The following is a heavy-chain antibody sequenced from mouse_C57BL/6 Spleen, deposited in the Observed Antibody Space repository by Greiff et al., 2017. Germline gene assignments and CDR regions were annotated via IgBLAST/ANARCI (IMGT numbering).Heavy chain of an antibody. J-gene: IGHJ4*01. CDR2: IWGVGST. CDR3: ARRDDYGSSYAMDY. CDR1: GFSLTSYG. D-gene: IGHD1-1*01. V-gene: IGHV2-6*01. Sequence: VKLVESGPGLVAPSQSLSITCTVSGFSLTSYGVDWVRQSPGKGLEWLGVIWGVGSTNYNSALKSRLSISKDNSKSQVFLKMNSLQTDDTAMYYCARRDDYGSSYAMDYWGQGTSVTVSS.